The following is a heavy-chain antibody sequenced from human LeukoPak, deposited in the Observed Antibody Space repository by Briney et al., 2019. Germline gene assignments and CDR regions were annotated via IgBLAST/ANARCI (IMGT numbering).Heavy chain of an antibody. J-gene: IGHJ4*02. D-gene: IGHD3-9*01. Sequence: PGGSLRLSCAASGFTFSSDAMSWIRQPPGKGLEWIGYIYYSGSTKYNPSLKSRVTISVDTSKNQFSLKLSSVTAADTAVYYCARSRDILTGYHFDYWGQGTLVTVSS. CDR2: IYYSGST. CDR3: ARSRDILTGYHFDY. V-gene: IGHV4-59*01. CDR1: GFTFSSDA.